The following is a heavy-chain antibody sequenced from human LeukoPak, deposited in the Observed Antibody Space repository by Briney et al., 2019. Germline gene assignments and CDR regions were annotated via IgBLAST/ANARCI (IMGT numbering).Heavy chain of an antibody. Sequence: PGGSLRLSCAASGFTFSSYAMSWVRQAPGKGLEWVSAISGSGGSTYYADSVKGRFTISRDNPKNTLYLQMNSLRAEDTAVYYCAKDQEGVYSYGSLDSWGQGTLVTVSS. CDR3: AKDQEGVYSYGSLDS. J-gene: IGHJ5*02. D-gene: IGHD5-18*01. V-gene: IGHV3-23*01. CDR1: GFTFSSYA. CDR2: ISGSGGST.